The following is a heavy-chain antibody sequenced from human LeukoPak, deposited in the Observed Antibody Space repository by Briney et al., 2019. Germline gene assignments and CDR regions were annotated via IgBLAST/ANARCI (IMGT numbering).Heavy chain of an antibody. J-gene: IGHJ4*02. Sequence: GGSLRLSCAASGFTFSSYAMSWVRQAPGKGLEWVSGISGNGGSTYYADSVKGRFTISRDNSKNTLYLQMNSLRAEDAAVYYCAKTRGYSSSWYDYWGQGTLVTVSS. CDR3: AKTRGYSSSWYDY. V-gene: IGHV3-23*01. CDR2: ISGNGGST. D-gene: IGHD6-13*01. CDR1: GFTFSSYA.